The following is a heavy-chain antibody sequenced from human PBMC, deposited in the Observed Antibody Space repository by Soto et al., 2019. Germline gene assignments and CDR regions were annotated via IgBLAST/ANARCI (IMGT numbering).Heavy chain of an antibody. Sequence: PGVSLRLSFAASGFTFSDCWMHWVRQAPGKGLVWVSRINSDGTTISYADSVKGRFTISRDNAENTLFLQMNSLRAEDTAVYYCARVRYGGYAFESWGQGTLVTVSS. CDR1: GFTFSDCW. D-gene: IGHD5-12*01. J-gene: IGHJ4*02. V-gene: IGHV3-74*01. CDR2: INSDGTTI. CDR3: ARVRYGGYAFES.